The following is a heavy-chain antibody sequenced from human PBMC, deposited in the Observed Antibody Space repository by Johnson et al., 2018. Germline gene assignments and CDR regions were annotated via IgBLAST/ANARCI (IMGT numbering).Heavy chain of an antibody. D-gene: IGHD1-1*01. V-gene: IGHV3-30*03. CDR2: TSYDETNK. J-gene: IGHJ6*03. CDR3: VRDSTYTSYMDV. Sequence: QVQLVQSGGGVVQPGRSLRLSCAASGFTFSNYGMHWVRQAPGKGLEWVAATSYDETNKYYADAVRGRFTISRDNSKNTLNLQVNSLRAEDTAVYYWVRDSTYTSYMDVWGKGTTVTVAS. CDR1: GFTFSNYG.